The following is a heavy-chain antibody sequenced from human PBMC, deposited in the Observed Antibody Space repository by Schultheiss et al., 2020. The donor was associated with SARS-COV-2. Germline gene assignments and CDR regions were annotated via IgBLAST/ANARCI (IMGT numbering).Heavy chain of an antibody. Sequence: GGSLRLSCTASGFTFGDYAMSWVRQAPGKGLEWVSSISWNSGSIGYADSVKGRFTISRDNSKNTLYLQMNSLRAEDTAVYYCAKEGPADIVVVVAAFFGAFDIWGQGTMVTVSS. CDR3: AKEGPADIVVVVAAFFGAFDI. D-gene: IGHD2-15*01. CDR2: ISWNSGSI. J-gene: IGHJ3*02. V-gene: IGHV3-23*01. CDR1: GFTFGDYA.